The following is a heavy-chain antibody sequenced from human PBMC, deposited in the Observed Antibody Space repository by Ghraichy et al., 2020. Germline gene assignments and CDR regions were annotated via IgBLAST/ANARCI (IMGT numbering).Heavy chain of an antibody. D-gene: IGHD1-26*01. CDR3: ARVRREGGSYFGYYYGMDV. CDR1: GFTFSSYD. V-gene: IGHV3-13*01. CDR2: IGTAGDT. J-gene: IGHJ6*02. Sequence: GGSLRLSCAASGFTFSSYDMHWVRQATGKGLEWVSAIGTAGDTYYPGSMKGRFTISRENAKNSLYLQMNSLRAGDTAVYYCARVRREGGSYFGYYYGMDVWGQGTTVTVSS.